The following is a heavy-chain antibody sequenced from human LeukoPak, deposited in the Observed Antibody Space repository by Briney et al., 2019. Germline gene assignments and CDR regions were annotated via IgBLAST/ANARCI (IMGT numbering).Heavy chain of an antibody. Sequence: ETXSLTXXXXGGSIXSSSYYWGWIRQPPGKGLEWIGSIYYSGSTYYNPSLKSRVTISVDTSKNQFSLKLSSVTAADTAVYYCARRRGYCSGGSCYGFNYWGQGTLVTVSS. D-gene: IGHD2-15*01. V-gene: IGHV4-39*01. J-gene: IGHJ4*02. CDR3: ARRRGYCSGGSCYGFNY. CDR1: GGSIXSSSYY. CDR2: IYYSGST.